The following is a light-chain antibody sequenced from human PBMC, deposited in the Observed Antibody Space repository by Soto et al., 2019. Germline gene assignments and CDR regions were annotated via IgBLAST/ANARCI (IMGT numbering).Light chain of an antibody. CDR3: CSYSGSSTLNVV. CDR1: SSDVGSYNL. V-gene: IGLV2-23*02. Sequence: QSALTQPASVSGSPGQSITISCTGTSSDVGSYNLVSWYQQHPGKAPKLMIYEVSKRPSGVSNRFSGSKSGNTAFLTISGLQAEDEADYYCCSYSGSSTLNVVFGGGTKLTVL. CDR2: EVS. J-gene: IGLJ2*01.